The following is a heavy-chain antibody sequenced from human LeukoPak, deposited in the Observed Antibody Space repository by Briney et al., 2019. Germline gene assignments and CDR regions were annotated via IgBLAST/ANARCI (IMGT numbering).Heavy chain of an antibody. V-gene: IGHV4-31*03. J-gene: IGHJ3*02. CDR1: GVSISDGRYY. CDR3: ATPYCSGISCLDVFNI. CDR2: KYYSGSA. Sequence: SETLSLTCNVSGVSISDGRYYWAWIRQYPGRGLEWLGYKYYSGSAKYNPSLKSRLTISVDTPDNQFSLQLSSVTAADTAMYYCATPYCSGISCLDVFNIWGQGTMATVSS. D-gene: IGHD2-2*01.